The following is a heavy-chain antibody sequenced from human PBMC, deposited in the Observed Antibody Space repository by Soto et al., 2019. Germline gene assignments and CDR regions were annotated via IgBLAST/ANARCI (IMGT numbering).Heavy chain of an antibody. CDR1: GFTFSDYY. J-gene: IGHJ6*02. V-gene: IGHV3-11*01. CDR2: MSGSGDAI. CDR3: VRGNFYYGMDV. Sequence: GGSLRLSCTTSGFTFSDYYMTWVRQAPGKGLEWISYMSGSGDAIYYADSVKGRFTTSRDNAKNSLHLEMNSLRVEDTAMYYCVRGNFYYGMDVWGQGTTVTVSS.